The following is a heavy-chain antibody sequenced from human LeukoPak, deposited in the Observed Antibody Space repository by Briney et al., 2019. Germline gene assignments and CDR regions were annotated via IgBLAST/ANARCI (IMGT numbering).Heavy chain of an antibody. CDR3: ATVPRGYCSGGSCYGDNDAFDI. V-gene: IGHV1-24*01. J-gene: IGHJ3*02. Sequence: AASVKVSCKASGYTLTELSMHWVRQAPGKGLEWMGGFDPEDGETIYAQKFQGRVTMTEDTSTDTAYMELSSLRSEDTAVYYCATVPRGYCSGGSCYGDNDAFDIWGQGTMVTVSS. CDR1: GYTLTELS. CDR2: FDPEDGET. D-gene: IGHD2-15*01.